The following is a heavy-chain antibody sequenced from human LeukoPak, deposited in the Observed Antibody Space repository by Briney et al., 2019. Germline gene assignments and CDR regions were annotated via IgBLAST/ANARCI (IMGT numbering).Heavy chain of an antibody. CDR2: ISYDGSNK. J-gene: IGHJ6*02. V-gene: IGHV3-30-3*01. Sequence: GGSLRLSCAASGFTFSSYAMHWVRQAPGKGLERVAVISYDGSNKYYADSVKGRFTISRDNSKNTLYLQMNSLRAEDTAVYYCAGDYYYYGMDVWGQGTTVTVSS. CDR1: GFTFSSYA. CDR3: AGDYYYYGMDV.